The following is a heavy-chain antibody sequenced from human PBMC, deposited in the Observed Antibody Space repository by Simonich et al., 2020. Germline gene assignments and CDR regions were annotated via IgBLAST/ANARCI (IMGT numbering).Heavy chain of an antibody. V-gene: IGHV4-59*08. CDR3: ARSLGYYYYYYGMDV. D-gene: IGHD1-26*01. CDR2: ICYSGRT. Sequence: QVQLQESGPGLVKPSETLSLTCTVSGGSIRSYYWSWLRQPTGKGMEWIGDICYSGRTNHHPSLQSRVTISVDTSKNQFSLKLSSVTAADTAVYYCARSLGYYYYYYGMDVWGQGTTVTVSS. CDR1: GGSIRSYY. J-gene: IGHJ6*02.